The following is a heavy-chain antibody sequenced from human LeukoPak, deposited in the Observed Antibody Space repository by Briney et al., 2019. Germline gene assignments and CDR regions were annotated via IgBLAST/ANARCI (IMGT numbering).Heavy chain of an antibody. CDR1: GFTFSNYA. D-gene: IGHD6-13*01. V-gene: IGHV3-23*01. CDR2: ISGSGGTT. CDR3: AKYSSPGGASNWFDP. Sequence: GGSLRLSCAASGFTFSNYAMIWVRQAPGKGLEWVSAISGSGGTTYYADSVKGRFTISRDNSKNTLCLQMNSLRAEDTAVYYCAKYSSPGGASNWFDPWGQGTLVTVSS. J-gene: IGHJ5*02.